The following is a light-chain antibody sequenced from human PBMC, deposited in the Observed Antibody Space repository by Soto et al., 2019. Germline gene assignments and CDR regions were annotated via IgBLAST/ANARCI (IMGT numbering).Light chain of an antibody. V-gene: IGLV2-14*01. J-gene: IGLJ1*01. CDR3: SSFTRSTTYV. Sequence: QSALTQSASVSVSPGQSITISCTGTSSDVGNYNYVSWYQQHPGEVPKLIIFNVNNRPSGVSNRFSGSKSGNTASLTISGLQAEDEADYYCSSFTRSTTYVFGTGTKVTVL. CDR1: SSDVGNYNY. CDR2: NVN.